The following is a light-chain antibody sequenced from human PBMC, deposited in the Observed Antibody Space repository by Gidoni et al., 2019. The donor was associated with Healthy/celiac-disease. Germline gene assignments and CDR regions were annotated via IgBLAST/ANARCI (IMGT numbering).Light chain of an antibody. CDR1: QSISSW. J-gene: IGKJ3*01. CDR2: DAS. V-gene: IGKV1-5*01. Sequence: IQTTQSPSTLSASVGDRVTIPCRASQSISSWLAWYQQKPGKAPKLLIYDASSLESGFPSRFSGSGSGTEFTLTISSLQPDDFATYYCQQYNSYAGFGPGTKVDIK. CDR3: QQYNSYAG.